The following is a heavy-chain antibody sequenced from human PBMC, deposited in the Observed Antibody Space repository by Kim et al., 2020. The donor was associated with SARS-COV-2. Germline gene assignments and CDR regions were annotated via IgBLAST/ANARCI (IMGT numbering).Heavy chain of an antibody. CDR1: GGSISNYF. V-gene: IGHV4-4*07. CDR3: ASGEDPALDY. D-gene: IGHD3-10*01. J-gene: IGHJ4*02. Sequence: SETLSLTCTVSGGSISNYFWSWVRQPAGKGLEWIWRLYTSGSTNYNASLKSRVTMSVDTSKNQVSLKLSSVTAADTAVDYCASGEDPALDYCCQGTLVTVSS. CDR2: LYTSGST.